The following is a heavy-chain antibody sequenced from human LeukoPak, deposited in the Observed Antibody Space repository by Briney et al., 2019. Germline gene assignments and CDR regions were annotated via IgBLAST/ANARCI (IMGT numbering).Heavy chain of an antibody. CDR3: ARAAYSGYEDY. CDR2: IYYSGST. J-gene: IGHJ4*02. D-gene: IGHD5-12*01. V-gene: IGHV4-59*01. CDR1: GGSISSYY. Sequence: SETLSLTCTVSGGSISSYYWSWIRQPPGKGLEWIGYIYYSGSTNYKPSLKSRVTISVDTSKNQFSLKLSSVTAADTAVYYCARAAYSGYEDYWGQGTLVTVSS.